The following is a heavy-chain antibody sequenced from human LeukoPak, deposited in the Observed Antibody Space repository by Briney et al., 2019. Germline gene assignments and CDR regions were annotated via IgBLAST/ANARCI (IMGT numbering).Heavy chain of an antibody. V-gene: IGHV4-34*01. CDR3: ARARYDFWSGYPSRHNWFDP. CDR2: IYHSGST. J-gene: IGHJ5*02. Sequence: SETLSLTCAVYGGSFSGYYWSWIRQPPGKGLEWIGEIYHSGSTNYNPSLKSRVTISVDTSKNQFSLKLSSVTAADTAVYYCARARYDFWSGYPSRHNWFDPWGQGTLVTVSS. D-gene: IGHD3-3*01. CDR1: GGSFSGYY.